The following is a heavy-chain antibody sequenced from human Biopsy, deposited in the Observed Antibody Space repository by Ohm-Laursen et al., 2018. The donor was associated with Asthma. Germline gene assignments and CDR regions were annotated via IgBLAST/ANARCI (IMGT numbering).Heavy chain of an antibody. V-gene: IGHV7-4-1*02. CDR1: GYTVTRYA. D-gene: IGHD3-22*01. CDR3: ARMISYYHEMRAPFFDY. CDR2: INTNTGNP. J-gene: IGHJ4*02. Sequence: ASVKVSCKASGYTVTRYAINWVRQAPGHGLEWMGWINTNTGNPTYAQGFTGRFVFSLDTSVNTAHLQISSLKAEDTAMYYCARMISYYHEMRAPFFDYWGQGTLVTVSS.